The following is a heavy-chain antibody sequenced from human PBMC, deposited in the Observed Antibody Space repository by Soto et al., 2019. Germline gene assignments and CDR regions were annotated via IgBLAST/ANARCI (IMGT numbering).Heavy chain of an antibody. Sequence: PSETLSLTCTVSGGSISSYYWSWIRQPPGKGLEWIGYIYYSGSTNYNPSLKSRVTTSVDTSKNQFSLKLSSVTAADTAVYYCARSSSSGYYFWFDPWGQGTLVTVSS. CDR2: IYYSGST. CDR3: ARSSSSGYYFWFDP. D-gene: IGHD3-22*01. CDR1: GGSISSYY. J-gene: IGHJ5*02. V-gene: IGHV4-59*01.